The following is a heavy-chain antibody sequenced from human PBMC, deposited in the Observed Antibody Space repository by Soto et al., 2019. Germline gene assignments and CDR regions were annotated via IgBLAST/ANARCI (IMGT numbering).Heavy chain of an antibody. CDR2: IYYSGST. V-gene: IGHV4-61*01. Sequence: QVQLQESGPGLVKPSETLSLTCTVSGGSVSSGSYYWSWIRQPLGKGLEWIGYIYYSGSTNYNPSLKSRVTISVDTSKNQFSLKLSSVTAADTAVYYCARDTGGGNPFDYWGQGTLVTVSS. CDR3: ARDTGGGNPFDY. J-gene: IGHJ4*02. CDR1: GGSVSSGSYY. D-gene: IGHD2-8*02.